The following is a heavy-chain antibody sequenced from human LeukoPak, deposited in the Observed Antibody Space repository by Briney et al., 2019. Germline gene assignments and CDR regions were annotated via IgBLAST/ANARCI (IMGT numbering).Heavy chain of an antibody. V-gene: IGHV1-18*01. CDR1: YXFTXXX. Sequence: YXFTXXXISWVRQAPGQGPEWMGWISAYNGNTNYAQKFQGRVTMTTDISRSTAYMEVRSLRSDDTAVYYCARDLGASTVIFFDFWGQGTLVTVSS. CDR3: ARDLGASTVIFFDF. CDR2: ISAYNGNT. J-gene: IGHJ4*02. D-gene: IGHD4-11*01.